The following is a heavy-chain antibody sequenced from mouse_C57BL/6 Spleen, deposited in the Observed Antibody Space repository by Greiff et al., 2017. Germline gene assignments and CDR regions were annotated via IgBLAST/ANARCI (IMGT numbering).Heavy chain of an antibody. CDR1: GFAFSSSG. Sequence: VQLQQSGPGLVKPGASVKISCTASGFAFSSSGMNWVQQTPGKGLEWIGWIYPGGGATNYEGTFKGKATLTADNSSSTSYMKLSSLTSEVSAVDSCARVALTWYFDVGGTGTTVTVSS. J-gene: IGHJ1*03. V-gene: IGHV1-82*01. D-gene: IGHD2-13*01. CDR3: ARVALTWYFDV. CDR2: IYPGGGAT.